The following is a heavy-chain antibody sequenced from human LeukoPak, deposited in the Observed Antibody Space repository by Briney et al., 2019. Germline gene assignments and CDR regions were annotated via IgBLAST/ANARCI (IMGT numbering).Heavy chain of an antibody. CDR1: GGSFSGYY. CDR3: ARDIDGSGAELDY. J-gene: IGHJ4*02. Sequence: SETLSLTCAVYGGSFSGYYWSWIRQPPGKGLEWIGEINHSGSTNYNPSLKSRVTISVDTSKNQFSLKLSSVTAADTAVYYCARDIDGSGAELDYWGQGTLVTVSS. CDR2: INHSGST. V-gene: IGHV4-34*01. D-gene: IGHD3-10*01.